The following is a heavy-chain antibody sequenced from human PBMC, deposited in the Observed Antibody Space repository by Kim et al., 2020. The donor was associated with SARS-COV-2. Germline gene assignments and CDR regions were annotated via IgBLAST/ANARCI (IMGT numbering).Heavy chain of an antibody. V-gene: IGHV3-30*01. J-gene: IGHJ3*02. Sequence: YADSVRARFPIPRHNSKNTLYLQMNSVRAEDTAVYYCARARWVSYWAAVDIWRQGTMVPVS. CDR3: ARARWVSYWAAVDI. D-gene: IGHD1-26*01.